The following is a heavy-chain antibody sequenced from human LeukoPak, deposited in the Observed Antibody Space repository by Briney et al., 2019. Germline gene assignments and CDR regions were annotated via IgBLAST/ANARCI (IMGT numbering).Heavy chain of an antibody. V-gene: IGHV1-18*04. J-gene: IGHJ4*02. CDR2: ISAYNGNT. CDR3: ARDEIVVGATKGSDY. CDR1: GYTFTNYG. Sequence: ASVKVSCKASGYTFTNYGISWVRQAPGQGLEWIGWISAYNGNTNYAQKLQGRVTMTTDTSTSTAYMELRSLRSDDTAVYYCARDEIVVGATKGSDYWGQGTLVTVSS. D-gene: IGHD1-26*01.